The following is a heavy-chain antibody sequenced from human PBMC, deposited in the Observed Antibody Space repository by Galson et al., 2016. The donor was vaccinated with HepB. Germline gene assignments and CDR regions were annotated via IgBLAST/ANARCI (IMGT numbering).Heavy chain of an antibody. CDR3: ARGGTIYQLHQPPNDY. V-gene: IGHV1-69*06. J-gene: IGHJ4*02. CDR1: GGTFSNYS. Sequence: SVKVSCKASGGTFSNYSFSWVRQAPGQGLEWMGGIIPDFGSANYEDNFKGRATITADKISKTVYMDLRSLRSDDTAVYFCARGGTIYQLHQPPNDYWGQGTLVTFSA. D-gene: IGHD6-6*01. CDR2: IIPDFGSA.